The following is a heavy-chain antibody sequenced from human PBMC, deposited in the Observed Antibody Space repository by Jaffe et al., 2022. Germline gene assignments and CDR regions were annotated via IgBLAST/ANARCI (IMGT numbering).Heavy chain of an antibody. V-gene: IGHV1-2*06. J-gene: IGHJ5*02. CDR3: AREVDDYGEYNWFDP. D-gene: IGHD4-17*01. CDR2: INPNSGGT. CDR1: GYTFTGYY. Sequence: QVQLVQSGAEVKKPGASVKVSCKASGYTFTGYYMHWVRQAPGQGLEWMGRINPNSGGTNYAQKFQGRVTMTRDTSISTAYMELSRLRSDDTAVYYCAREVDDYGEYNWFDPWGQGTLVTVSS.